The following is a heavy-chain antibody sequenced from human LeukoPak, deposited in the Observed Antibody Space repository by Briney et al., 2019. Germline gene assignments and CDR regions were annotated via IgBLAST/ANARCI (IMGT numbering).Heavy chain of an antibody. CDR3: ARHSGDSGSYRPSRDPGFMDV. D-gene: IGHD1-26*01. Sequence: RPSETLSLTCTVSGGSISSSNYYWGWVRQPPGKGLEWIASIHYSETTYHNPSLKSRVTISVDTSKNQFSLKLSSVTAADTAVYYCARHSGDSGSYRPSRDPGFMDVWGKGTTVTISS. J-gene: IGHJ6*03. CDR2: IHYSETT. V-gene: IGHV4-39*07. CDR1: GGSISSSNYY.